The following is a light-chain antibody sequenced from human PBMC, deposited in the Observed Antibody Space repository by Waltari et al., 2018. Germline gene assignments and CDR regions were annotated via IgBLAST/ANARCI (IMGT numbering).Light chain of an antibody. J-gene: IGLJ3*02. CDR1: SLRTSY. CDR3: SSRNGRANEVV. Sequence: SSELTQDPAVSVALGQTVRFTCQGDSLRTSYAIWYQLKPGQAPVVVIYGKDKRPPGIPDRISGYSSGTTSSLTITGAQAEDEADYYCSSRNGRANEVVFAGGTKVTVL. CDR2: GKD. V-gene: IGLV3-19*01.